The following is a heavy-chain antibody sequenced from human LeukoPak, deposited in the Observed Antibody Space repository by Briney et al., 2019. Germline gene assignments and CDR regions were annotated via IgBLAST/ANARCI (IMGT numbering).Heavy chain of an antibody. J-gene: IGHJ3*02. D-gene: IGHD3-10*01. Sequence: WASVKVSCTASGYTFTGYYMHWVRQAPGQGLEWMGWINPNSGGTNYAQKFQGRVTMTRDTSISTAYMELSRLRSDDTAVYYCARSRMVRGVNDAFDIWGQGTMVTVSS. CDR1: GYTFTGYY. CDR2: INPNSGGT. CDR3: ARSRMVRGVNDAFDI. V-gene: IGHV1-2*02.